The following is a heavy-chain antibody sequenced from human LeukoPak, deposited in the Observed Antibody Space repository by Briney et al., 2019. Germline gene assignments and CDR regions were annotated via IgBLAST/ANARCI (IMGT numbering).Heavy chain of an antibody. D-gene: IGHD6-13*01. J-gene: IGHJ4*02. Sequence: SETLSLTCTVSGGSISSYYWSWIRQPPGKGLEWIGYIYYSGSTNYNPSLKSRVTMSVDTSKNQFSLKLSSVTAADTAVYYCARDRRYSSSWVFDHWGQGTLVTVSS. CDR2: IYYSGST. CDR1: GGSISSYY. CDR3: ARDRRYSSSWVFDH. V-gene: IGHV4-59*01.